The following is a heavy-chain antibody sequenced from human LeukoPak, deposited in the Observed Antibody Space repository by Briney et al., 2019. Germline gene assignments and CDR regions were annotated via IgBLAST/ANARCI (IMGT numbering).Heavy chain of an antibody. D-gene: IGHD3-22*01. Sequence: GGSLRLSCAASGFTFSNAWMSWVRQAPGKGLEWVGRIKSKTDGGTTDYAAPVKGRFIISRDDSKNTLYLQMNSLKTEDTAVYYCTTDRPYYYDSSGYSSTSYYFDYWGQGTLVTVSS. J-gene: IGHJ4*02. CDR1: GFTFSNAW. CDR3: TTDRPYYYDSSGYSSTSYYFDY. CDR2: IKSKTDGGTT. V-gene: IGHV3-15*01.